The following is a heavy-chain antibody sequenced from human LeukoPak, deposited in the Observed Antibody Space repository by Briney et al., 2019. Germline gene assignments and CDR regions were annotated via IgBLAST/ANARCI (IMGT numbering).Heavy chain of an antibody. CDR2: ISSSSSYI. J-gene: IGHJ3*02. CDR1: GFTFSSYS. CDR3: AKDLSSWYGNHDAFDI. V-gene: IGHV3-21*04. D-gene: IGHD6-13*01. Sequence: GGSLRLSCAASGFTFSSYSMNWVRQAPGKGLEWVSSISSSSSYIYYADSVKGRFTISRDNAKNSLYLQMNSLRAEDTAVYYCAKDLSSWYGNHDAFDIWGQGTMVTVSS.